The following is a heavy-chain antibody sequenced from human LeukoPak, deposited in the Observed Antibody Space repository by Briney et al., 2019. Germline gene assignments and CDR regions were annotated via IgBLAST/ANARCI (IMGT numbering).Heavy chain of an antibody. CDR1: GFTFDDYG. V-gene: IGHV3-20*04. D-gene: IGHD3-22*01. Sequence: GGSLRLSCAASGFTFDDYGMSWVRQAPGKGLEWVSGINWNGGSTGYADSVKGRFTISRDNARNSLYLQMNSLRAEDTALYYCARFRGSGYYDSFDYWGQGTLATVSS. J-gene: IGHJ4*02. CDR2: INWNGGST. CDR3: ARFRGSGYYDSFDY.